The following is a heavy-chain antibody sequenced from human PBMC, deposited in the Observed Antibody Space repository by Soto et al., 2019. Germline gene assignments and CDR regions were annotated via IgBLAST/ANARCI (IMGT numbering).Heavy chain of an antibody. D-gene: IGHD2-8*01. Sequence: ASVKVSCKASGYTFTSYYMHWVRQAPGQGLEWMGIINPSGGSTSYAQKFQGWVTMTRDTSISTAYMELSRLRSDDTAVYYCARGKLIVPKPSGWFDPWGQGTLVTVSS. J-gene: IGHJ5*02. V-gene: IGHV1-46*01. CDR2: INPSGGST. CDR3: ARGKLIVPKPSGWFDP. CDR1: GYTFTSYY.